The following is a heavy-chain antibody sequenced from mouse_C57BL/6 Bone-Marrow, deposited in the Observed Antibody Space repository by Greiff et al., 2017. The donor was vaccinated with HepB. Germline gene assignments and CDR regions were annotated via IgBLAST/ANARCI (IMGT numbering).Heavy chain of an antibody. D-gene: IGHD2-4*01. J-gene: IGHJ4*01. Sequence: VKLMESGGGLVKPGGSLKLSCAASGFTFSSYAMSWVRQTPEKRLEWVATISDGGSYTYYPDNVKGRFTISRDNAKNNLYLQMSHLKSEDTAMYYCARDYDYDDAMDYWGQGTSVTVSS. V-gene: IGHV5-4*01. CDR3: ARDYDYDDAMDY. CDR1: GFTFSSYA. CDR2: ISDGGSYT.